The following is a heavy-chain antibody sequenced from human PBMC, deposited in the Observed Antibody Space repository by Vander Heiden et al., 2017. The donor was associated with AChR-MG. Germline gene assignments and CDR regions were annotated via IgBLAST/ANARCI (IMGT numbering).Heavy chain of an antibody. CDR2: ISYDGSNK. J-gene: IGHJ3*02. CDR3: AKVKQQLAPVGDDAFDI. D-gene: IGHD6-13*01. CDR1: GFTFSSHG. Sequence: QVQLVESGGDVVQPGRSLRLSCAASGFTFSSHGMHWVRQAPGKGLEWVAVISYDGSNKYYADSVKGRFTTSRDNSKNTLYLQMNSLRAEDTAVYYCAKVKQQLAPVGDDAFDIWGQGTMVTVSS. V-gene: IGHV3-30*18.